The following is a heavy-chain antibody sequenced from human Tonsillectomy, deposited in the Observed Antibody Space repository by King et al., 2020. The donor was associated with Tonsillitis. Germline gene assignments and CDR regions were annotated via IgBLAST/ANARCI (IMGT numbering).Heavy chain of an antibody. CDR1: GFTVSTNN. Sequence: EVQLVESGGGLIQPGGSQRFSCAASGFTVSTNNMAWVRQAPGQGLEWVSVIYGGGETFYADSVKGRFTISRDDSKNTLYLQMNNLGAEDTAVYYCARDLGYGVDAFDIWGQGTLVTISS. CDR3: ARDLGYGVDAFDI. D-gene: IGHD4-17*01. V-gene: IGHV3-53*01. CDR2: IYGGGET. J-gene: IGHJ3*02.